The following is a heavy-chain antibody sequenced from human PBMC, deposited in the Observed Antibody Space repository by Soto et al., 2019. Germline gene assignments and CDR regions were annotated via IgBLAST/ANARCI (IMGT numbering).Heavy chain of an antibody. CDR2: ISSSSNTI. V-gene: IGHV3-48*01. CDR3: ARDGNMFRGVLWS. CDR1: GFTFSSYS. J-gene: IGHJ5*02. D-gene: IGHD3-10*01. Sequence: EVQLVESGGGLVQPGGSLRLSCAASGFTFSSYSMNWVRQAPGKGLEWVSYISSSSNTIYYAESVRGRFTISRDNAKNSLYLQRNSLRAEDTAGYYCARDGNMFRGVLWSWGQGTLVTVSS.